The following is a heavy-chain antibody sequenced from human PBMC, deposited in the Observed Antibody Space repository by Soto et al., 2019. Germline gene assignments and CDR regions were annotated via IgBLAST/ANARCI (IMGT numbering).Heavy chain of an antibody. CDR3: ARERRSTGDDAFDI. Sequence: EVQLVESGGGLVRPGGSLRLSCAASGFTVSSNYMSWVRQAPGKGLEWVSVIYSGGSTYYADSVKGRFTISRDNSKNTLYLQMNSLRAEDTAVYYCARERRSTGDDAFDIWGQGTMVTVSS. V-gene: IGHV3-66*01. J-gene: IGHJ3*02. D-gene: IGHD4-17*01. CDR2: IYSGGST. CDR1: GFTVSSNY.